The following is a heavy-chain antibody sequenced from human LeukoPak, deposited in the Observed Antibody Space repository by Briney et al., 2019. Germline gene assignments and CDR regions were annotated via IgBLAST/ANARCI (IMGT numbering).Heavy chain of an antibody. Sequence: PSETLSLTCTVSGGSISSYYWSWIRQPPGKGLEWIGYIYYSGSTNYNPSLKSRVTISVDTSKNQFSLKLSSVTAADTAVYYCARHRFAENAFDIWGQGTMVTVSS. CDR3: ARHRFAENAFDI. V-gene: IGHV4-59*01. CDR2: IYYSGST. D-gene: IGHD3-10*01. CDR1: GGSISSYY. J-gene: IGHJ3*02.